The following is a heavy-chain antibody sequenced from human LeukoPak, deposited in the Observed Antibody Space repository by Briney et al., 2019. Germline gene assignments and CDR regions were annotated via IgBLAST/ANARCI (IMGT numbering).Heavy chain of an antibody. CDR1: GGSMNDYY. D-gene: IGHD2-15*01. Sequence: SETLSLTCTVSGGSMNDYYWSWIRQPPGKGLEWLGNMYYSGSTNYNPSLKSRVSISIDTSKNQFSLKLSSVTAAGTAVYYCARDRYCIGGICYSGRFDPWGRGTLVTVSS. CDR2: MYYSGST. V-gene: IGHV4-59*01. J-gene: IGHJ5*02. CDR3: ARDRYCIGGICYSGRFDP.